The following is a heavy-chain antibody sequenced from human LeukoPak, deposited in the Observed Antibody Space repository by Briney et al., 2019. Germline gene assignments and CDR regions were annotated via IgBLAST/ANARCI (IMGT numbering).Heavy chain of an antibody. CDR2: INQDGSAE. J-gene: IGHJ6*02. CDR1: GFLFRHFY. Sequence: AGGSLRLSCEASGFLFRHFYMTWVRQAPGTGLEWVATINQDGSAEYYVDYVKGRFTMSRDNAKHSVYLQLCSLRAQETAVYYCVRSVGASNNFFYYGRHVWAQGPRDSVP. V-gene: IGHV3-7*01. D-gene: IGHD1-26*01. CDR3: VRSVGASNNFFYYGRHV.